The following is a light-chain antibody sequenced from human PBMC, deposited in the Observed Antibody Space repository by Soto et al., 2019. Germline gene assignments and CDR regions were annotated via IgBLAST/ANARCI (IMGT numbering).Light chain of an antibody. J-gene: IGLJ3*02. CDR3: GTWDDSQTTWM. CDR2: KDD. V-gene: IGLV1-47*01. Sequence: QLVLTQPPSASGTPGQRVTISCSGSTANIGSNYVNWYQELPEAGPKLLIYKDDKRPSGVPDRFSASKSASSASLAISGLRSDDEATYFCGTWDDSQTTWMFGGGTQLTVL. CDR1: TANIGSNY.